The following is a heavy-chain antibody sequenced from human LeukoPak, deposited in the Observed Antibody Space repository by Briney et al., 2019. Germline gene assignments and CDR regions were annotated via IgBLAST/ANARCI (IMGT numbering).Heavy chain of an antibody. D-gene: IGHD2-2*01. CDR1: GGSFSGYY. CDR3: ARGPPANPGTGYYYGMDV. CDR2: INHSGST. Sequence: SETLSLTCAVYGGSFSGYYWSWIRQPPGKGLEWIGEINHSGSTNYNPSLKSRVTISADTSKNQFSLKLSSVTAADTAVYYCARGPPANPGTGYYYGMDVWGQGTTVTVSS. J-gene: IGHJ6*02. V-gene: IGHV4-34*01.